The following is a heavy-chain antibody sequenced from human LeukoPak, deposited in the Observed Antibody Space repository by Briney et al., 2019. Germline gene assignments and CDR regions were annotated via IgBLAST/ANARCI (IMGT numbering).Heavy chain of an antibody. CDR1: GFTFSNFG. J-gene: IGHJ4*02. V-gene: IGHV3-33*03. Sequence: GRSLRLSCAASGFTFSNFGMHWVRQAPGKGLEWVAVIWYDGSNKYYADSVQGRFTISRDNSKNTLYLQMDSLRAEDTAVYYCAKDYGGPRKPDYFDYWGQGTLVTVSS. CDR2: IWYDGSNK. D-gene: IGHD4/OR15-4a*01. CDR3: AKDYGGPRKPDYFDY.